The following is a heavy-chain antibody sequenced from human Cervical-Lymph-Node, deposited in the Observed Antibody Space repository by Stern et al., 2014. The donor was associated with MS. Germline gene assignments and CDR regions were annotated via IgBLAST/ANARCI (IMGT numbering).Heavy chain of an antibody. Sequence: QVQLVQSGGGVVQPGRSLRLSCAASGFTFSSYGMHWVRQPPGKGLEWVAVIWYDGSNKYYADSVKGRFTISRDNSKNTLYLQMSSLRAEDTAVYYCARDRHDLGYCSGGSCYLPDYWGQGTLVTVSS. CDR2: IWYDGSNK. J-gene: IGHJ4*02. CDR3: ARDRHDLGYCSGGSCYLPDY. CDR1: GFTFSSYG. V-gene: IGHV3-33*01. D-gene: IGHD2-15*01.